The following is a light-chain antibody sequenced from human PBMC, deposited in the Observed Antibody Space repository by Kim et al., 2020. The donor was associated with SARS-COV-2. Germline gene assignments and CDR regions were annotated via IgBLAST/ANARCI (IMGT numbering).Light chain of an antibody. V-gene: IGLV1-44*01. J-gene: IGLJ3*02. CDR3: SSWDDSLNAWV. CDR2: AHD. CDR1: SSHIAAIT. Sequence: SVTISCSVASSHIAAITLNCHQHFPGPAPTLLIYAHDRRTSGVPDPFSVSQSGPSASLAITGLQSQDEADYYCSSWDDSLNAWVFGGGTQLTVL.